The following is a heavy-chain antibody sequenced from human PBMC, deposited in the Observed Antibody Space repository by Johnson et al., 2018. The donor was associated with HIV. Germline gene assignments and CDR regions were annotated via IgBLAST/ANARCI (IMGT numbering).Heavy chain of an antibody. CDR2: INWNGGST. CDR3: ARVGQKLVPVPRGAFDI. V-gene: IGHV3-20*04. J-gene: IGHJ3*02. CDR1: GFTFDDHG. D-gene: IGHD6-6*01. Sequence: VQLVESGGDLVKPGGSLRLSCKVSGFTFDDHGMNWVRQPPGKGLEWVSSINWNGGSTDYADSVRGRFTISRDNSKNTLYLQMNSLRAEDTAVYYCARVGQKLVPVPRGAFDIWGQGTMVTVSS.